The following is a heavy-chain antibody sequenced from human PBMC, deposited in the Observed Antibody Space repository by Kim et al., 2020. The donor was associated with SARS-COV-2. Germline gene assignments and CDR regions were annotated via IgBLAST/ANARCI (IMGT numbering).Heavy chain of an antibody. CDR3: AIIAVAGTGALGY. J-gene: IGHJ4*02. D-gene: IGHD6-19*01. V-gene: IGHV1-18*01. Sequence: YAQKLQGRVTMTTDTSTSTAYMELRSLRSDDTAVYYCAIIAVAGTGALGYWGQGTLVTVSS.